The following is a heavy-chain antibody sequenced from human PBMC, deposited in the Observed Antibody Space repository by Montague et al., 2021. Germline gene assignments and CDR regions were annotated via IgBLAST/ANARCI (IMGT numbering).Heavy chain of an antibody. CDR3: ANARVAVAGAEDY. V-gene: IGHV3-23*01. Sequence: FLRLSCAASGFTFRSYAMSWVRQSAGKGLEWVSTITASGATTYYEDSVKGRFTISRDNSKNTLYLQMNSLRAEDTAIYFCANARVAVAGAEDYWGQGALVTVSS. J-gene: IGHJ4*02. D-gene: IGHD6-19*01. CDR2: ITASGATT. CDR1: GFTFRSYA.